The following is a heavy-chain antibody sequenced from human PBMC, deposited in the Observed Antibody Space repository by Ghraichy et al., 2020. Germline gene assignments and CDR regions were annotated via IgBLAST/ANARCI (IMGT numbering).Heavy chain of an antibody. J-gene: IGHJ6*02. CDR1: GFTVISHY. V-gene: IGHV3-53*01. Sequence: GGSLRLSCAASGFTVISHYMSWVRQTPGKGLEWVSVIYSGGRTYYSDSVKGRFTISRDSSKNTLYLQMNSLRAEDTAVYYCARWNEYCTNGVCYDSYYYGMDVWGQGTTVNVSS. CDR2: IYSGGRT. CDR3: ARWNEYCTNGVCYDSYYYGMDV. D-gene: IGHD2-8*01.